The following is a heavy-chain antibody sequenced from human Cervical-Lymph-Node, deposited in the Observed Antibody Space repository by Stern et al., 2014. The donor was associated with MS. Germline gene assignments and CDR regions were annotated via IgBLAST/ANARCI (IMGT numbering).Heavy chain of an antibody. CDR2: ISGSGGST. CDR3: ARDAAYNSGWYDY. Sequence: EVHLVESGGGLVQPGGSLRLSCAASGFTFSAYDMSWVRQAPGKGLEWVSVISGSGGSTYYVDSVKGRLTISRDNSKNTLYLQMNSLRAEDTAVYYCARDAAYNSGWYDYWGQGTLVTVSS. CDR1: GFTFSAYD. D-gene: IGHD6-19*01. J-gene: IGHJ4*02. V-gene: IGHV3-23*04.